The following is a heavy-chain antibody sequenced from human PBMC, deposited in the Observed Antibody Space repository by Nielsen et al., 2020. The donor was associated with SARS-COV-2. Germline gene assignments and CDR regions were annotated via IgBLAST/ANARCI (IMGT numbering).Heavy chain of an antibody. J-gene: IGHJ3*02. CDR3: ARGTLYYDRGPDI. CDR1: GYTFTSYY. Sequence: ASVKVSCKASGYTFTSYYMHWVRQAPGQGLEWMGIITPSGGSSIYAQKLQGRVTMTRDTSTSTVYMDLSSLRSEDTAVYYCARGTLYYDRGPDIWGQGTMVTVSS. D-gene: IGHD3-10*02. CDR2: ITPSGGSS. V-gene: IGHV1-46*04.